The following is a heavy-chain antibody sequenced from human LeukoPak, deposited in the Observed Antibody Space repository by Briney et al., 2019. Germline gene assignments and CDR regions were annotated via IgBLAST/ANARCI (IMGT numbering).Heavy chain of an antibody. CDR3: ARQAARPYDY. V-gene: IGHV3-30-3*01. J-gene: IGHJ4*02. Sequence: GGSLRLSCAAPGFTFNSYSMHWVRQAPGKGLEWVAVISYDGSNKYYADSVKGRFTISRDNSKNTLYLQMNSLRTEDTAVFYCARQAARPYDYWGQGTLVTVSS. CDR1: GFTFNSYS. CDR2: ISYDGSNK. D-gene: IGHD6-6*01.